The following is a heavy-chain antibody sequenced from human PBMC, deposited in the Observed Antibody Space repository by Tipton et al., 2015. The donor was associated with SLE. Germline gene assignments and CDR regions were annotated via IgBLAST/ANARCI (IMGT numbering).Heavy chain of an antibody. D-gene: IGHD6-13*01. CDR1: GFTFSSYG. J-gene: IGHJ2*01. CDR3: AKDRGIAAATGDL. V-gene: IGHV3-30*02. Sequence: GSLRLSCAASGFTFSSYGMHWVRQAPGKGLEWVAFIRYDGSNKYYADSVKGRFTISRDNSKNTLYLQMNSLRAEDTAVYYCAKDRGIAAATGDLWGRGTLVTVSS. CDR2: IRYDGSNK.